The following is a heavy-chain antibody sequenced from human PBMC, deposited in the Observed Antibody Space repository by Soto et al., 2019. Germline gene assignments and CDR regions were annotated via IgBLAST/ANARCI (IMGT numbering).Heavy chain of an antibody. D-gene: IGHD5-12*01. CDR1: GGSISSSNW. J-gene: IGHJ5*02. CDR3: ARDQSGYVGFWFDP. Sequence: SETLSLTCAVSGGSISSSNWWSWVRQPPGKGLEWIGEIYHSGSTNYNPSLKSRVTISVDKSKNQFSLKLSSVTAADTAVYYCARDQSGYVGFWFDPWGQGTLVTVSS. V-gene: IGHV4-4*02. CDR2: IYHSGST.